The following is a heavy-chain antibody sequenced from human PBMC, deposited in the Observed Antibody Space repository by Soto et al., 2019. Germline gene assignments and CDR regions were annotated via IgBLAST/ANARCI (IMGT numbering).Heavy chain of an antibody. CDR1: GGSISSGGYY. V-gene: IGHV4-30-4*08. CDR3: ARALYSSSWYGFDY. J-gene: IGHJ4*02. CDR2: IYYSGST. Sequence: SETLSLTCTVSGGSISSGGYYWSWIRQHPGKGLEWIGYIYYSGSTYYNPSLKSRVTISVDTSKNQFSLKLSSVTAADTAVYYRARALYSSSWYGFDYWGQGTLVTVSS. D-gene: IGHD6-13*01.